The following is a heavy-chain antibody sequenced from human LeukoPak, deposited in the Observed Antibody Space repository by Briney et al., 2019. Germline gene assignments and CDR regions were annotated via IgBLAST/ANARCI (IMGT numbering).Heavy chain of an antibody. J-gene: IGHJ4*02. D-gene: IGHD1-1*01. Sequence: PGGSLRLSCAACGFTFSSYDMHWVRQAPGKGLEWVSCISSSGGIIYYADSVKGRFTISRDHAKNSLYLQMNSLRAGDTAVYYCARNLDVWGQGTLVTVSS. CDR2: ISSSGGII. V-gene: IGHV3-48*03. CDR1: GFTFSSYD. CDR3: ARNLDV.